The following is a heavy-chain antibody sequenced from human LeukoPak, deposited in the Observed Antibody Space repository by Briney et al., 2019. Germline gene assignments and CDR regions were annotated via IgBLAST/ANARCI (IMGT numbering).Heavy chain of an antibody. J-gene: IGHJ4*02. D-gene: IGHD6-19*01. V-gene: IGHV3-30-3*01. Sequence: GGSLRLSCAASGFTFSSYAMHWVRQAPGKGLEWVAVISYDGSNKYYADSVKGRFTISRDNSKNTLYLQMDSLRAEDTAVYYCARVGTAVAFDYWGQGTLVTVSS. CDR2: ISYDGSNK. CDR3: ARVGTAVAFDY. CDR1: GFTFSSYA.